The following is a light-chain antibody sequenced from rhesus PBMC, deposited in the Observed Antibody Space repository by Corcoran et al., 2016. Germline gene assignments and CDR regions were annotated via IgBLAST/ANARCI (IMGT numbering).Light chain of an antibody. Sequence: DIQMTQSPSSLSASVGDTVTITCQASQDISKDFAWYQQRPVKAPKLLIYDASSLQRGVPPSFSGSGSGTDFTLTISSLQSEDFATYYWQQYKTYPLTFGGGTKVEIK. CDR3: QQYKTYPLT. CDR1: QDISKD. J-gene: IGKJ4*01. CDR2: DAS. V-gene: IGKV1-33*02.